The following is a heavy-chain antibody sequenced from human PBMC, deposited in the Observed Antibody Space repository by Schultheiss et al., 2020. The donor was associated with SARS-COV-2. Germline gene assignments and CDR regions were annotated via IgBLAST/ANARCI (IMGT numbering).Heavy chain of an antibody. J-gene: IGHJ6*02. Sequence: ASVKVSCKASGYTFTSYYMHWVRQAPGQGLEWMGIINPSGGSTSYAQKFQGRVTMTRDTSTSTVYMELSSLRSEDTAVYYCARDLSRIAAAFFGYYGMDVWGQGTTVTVSS. V-gene: IGHV1-46*01. CDR1: GYTFTSYY. CDR2: INPSGGST. CDR3: ARDLSRIAAAFFGYYGMDV. D-gene: IGHD6-13*01.